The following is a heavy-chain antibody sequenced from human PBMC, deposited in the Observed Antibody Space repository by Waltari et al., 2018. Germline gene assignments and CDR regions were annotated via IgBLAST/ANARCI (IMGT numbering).Heavy chain of an antibody. CDR1: GYTFTSYD. CDR3: ARQYYDFWSGYSYSFDY. D-gene: IGHD3-3*01. Sequence: QVQLVQSGAEVKKPGASVKVSCKASGYTFTSYDINWVRQATGQGLEWMGWRNPNSGNTGYAQKFQGRVTMTRNTSISTAYMELSSLRSDDTAVYYCARQYYDFWSGYSYSFDYWGQGTLVTVSS. CDR2: RNPNSGNT. V-gene: IGHV1-8*01. J-gene: IGHJ4*02.